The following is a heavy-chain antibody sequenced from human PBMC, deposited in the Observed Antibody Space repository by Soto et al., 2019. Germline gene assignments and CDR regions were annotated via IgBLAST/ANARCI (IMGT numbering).Heavy chain of an antibody. Sequence: QVQLVQSGAEVKKPGSSVKVSCKASGGTFSSYAISWVRQAPGQGLEWMGGIIPIFDTANYAQKFQGRVTITADESTSTAYMELSSLRSEDTAVYYCARDLRGVTDPRFDPWGQGTLVTVSS. D-gene: IGHD3-10*01. CDR3: ARDLRGVTDPRFDP. CDR1: GGTFSSYA. J-gene: IGHJ5*02. V-gene: IGHV1-69*01. CDR2: IIPIFDTA.